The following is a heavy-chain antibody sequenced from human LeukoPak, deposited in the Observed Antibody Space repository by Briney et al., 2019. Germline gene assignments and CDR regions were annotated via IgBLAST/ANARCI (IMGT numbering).Heavy chain of an antibody. V-gene: IGHV5-51*01. CDR3: VRRLYSSSSFDS. CDR1: GYSFISYW. J-gene: IGHJ4*02. D-gene: IGHD6-6*01. Sequence: GESLQISSQGSGYSFISYWIGWVRQMPGKGLEWMGIIFPGDSDMRYSPSFQGQVTMSADKSISTAYLQWSSLKASDTAMYYCVRRLYSSSSFDSWGQGTLVTVSS. CDR2: IFPGDSDM.